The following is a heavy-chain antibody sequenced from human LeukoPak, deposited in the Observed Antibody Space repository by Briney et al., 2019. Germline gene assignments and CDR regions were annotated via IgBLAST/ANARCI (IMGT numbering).Heavy chain of an antibody. V-gene: IGHV4-38-2*02. CDR3: AREGLSREPGFDY. J-gene: IGHJ4*02. D-gene: IGHD1-26*01. CDR1: GYSISSGYY. Sequence: KPSETLSLTCTASGYSISSGYYWGWIRQPPGRGLEWIGSIYHSGSTYYNPSLKSRVTISVDTSKNQFSLKLSSVTAADTAVYYCAREGLSREPGFDYWGQGTLVTVSS. CDR2: IYHSGST.